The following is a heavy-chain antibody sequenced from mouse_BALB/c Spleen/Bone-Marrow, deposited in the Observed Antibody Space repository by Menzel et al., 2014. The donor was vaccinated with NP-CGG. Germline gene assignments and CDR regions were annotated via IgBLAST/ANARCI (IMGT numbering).Heavy chain of an antibody. CDR3: ASATTATYYAMDY. CDR1: GFNIKDTY. V-gene: IGHV14-3*02. D-gene: IGHD1-2*01. Sequence: SGAELVKPGASVKLSCAASGFNIKDTYMHWVKQRPEQGLEWIGRIDPANGNTKYDPKFQGKATITTDTSSNTAYLQVSSLTSGDTAVYYCASATTATYYAMDYWGQGTSVTVSS. J-gene: IGHJ4*01. CDR2: IDPANGNT.